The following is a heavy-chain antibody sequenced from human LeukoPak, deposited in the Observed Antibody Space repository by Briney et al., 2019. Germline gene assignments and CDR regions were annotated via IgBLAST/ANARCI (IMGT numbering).Heavy chain of an antibody. CDR3: AKSGYDYGFWFDP. CDR1: GFTFDDYA. Sequence: GGSLRLSCAASGFTFDDYAMHWVRQAPGKGLDWVSLISGDGGSTYYADSVKGRFTISRDNSKNTLYLQMNSLRAEDTAVYYCAKSGYDYGFWFDPWGQGTLVTVSS. CDR2: ISGDGGST. J-gene: IGHJ5*02. V-gene: IGHV3-43*02. D-gene: IGHD5-12*01.